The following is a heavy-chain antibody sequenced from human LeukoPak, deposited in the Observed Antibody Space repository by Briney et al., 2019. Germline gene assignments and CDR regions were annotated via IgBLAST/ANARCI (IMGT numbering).Heavy chain of an antibody. CDR2: ISWNSGSI. Sequence: GRSLRLSCAASGFTFDDYAMHWVRQAPGKGLEWVSGISWNSGSIGYADSVKGRFTISRDNAKNSLYLQMNSLRAEDTALYYCAKDMGGVGYSFDYWGQGTLVTVSS. CDR3: AKDMGGVGYSFDY. D-gene: IGHD3-16*01. CDR1: GFTFDDYA. J-gene: IGHJ4*02. V-gene: IGHV3-9*01.